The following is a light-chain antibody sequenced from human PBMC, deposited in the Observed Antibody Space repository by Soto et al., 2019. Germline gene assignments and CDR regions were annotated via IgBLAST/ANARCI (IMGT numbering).Light chain of an antibody. J-gene: IGLJ3*02. CDR1: SSDVGAYNY. CDR2: DVS. V-gene: IGLV2-11*01. CDR3: CSYAGSYTLWV. Sequence: QSALTQPRSVSGSPGQSVTISCTGTSSDVGAYNYVSWYRQHPGKAPKLIIYDVSKRPSGVPDRFSGSKSGNTASLTISGLQADDEADYYCCSYAGSYTLWVFGGGTKLTVL.